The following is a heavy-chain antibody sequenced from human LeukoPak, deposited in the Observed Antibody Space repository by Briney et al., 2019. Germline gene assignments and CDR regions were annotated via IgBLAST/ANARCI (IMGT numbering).Heavy chain of an antibody. CDR2: ISSSGSTI. J-gene: IGHJ4*02. D-gene: IGHD3-22*01. Sequence: RTGGSLRLSCAASGFTFSSYEMNWVRQAPGKGLEWVSYISSSGSTIYYADSVKGRFTISRDNAKNSLYLQMNSLRAEDRAVYYCARDGGGGDYDSSGHQGYWGQGTLVTVSS. V-gene: IGHV3-48*03. CDR1: GFTFSSYE. CDR3: ARDGGGGDYDSSGHQGY.